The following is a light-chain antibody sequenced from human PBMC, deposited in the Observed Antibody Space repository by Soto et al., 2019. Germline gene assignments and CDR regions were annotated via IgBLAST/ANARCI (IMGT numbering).Light chain of an antibody. V-gene: IGKV3-15*01. Sequence: EVVMTQSPATLSLSPGKRATLSCRASQSVSSNLAWYQQKPGQAPRLLIYGASTRATGIPARFSGSGSGTFFTLTISSLQSEDFAVYYCHQYNSWYTCGQVTKLEIK. CDR3: HQYNSWYT. CDR1: QSVSSN. CDR2: GAS. J-gene: IGKJ2*01.